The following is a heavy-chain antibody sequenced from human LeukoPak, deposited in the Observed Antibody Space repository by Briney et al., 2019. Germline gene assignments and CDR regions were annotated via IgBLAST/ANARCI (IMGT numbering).Heavy chain of an antibody. CDR3: ARDDSSGYYYLGGRGYYFDY. Sequence: GGSLRLSCAASGFTFSSYEMNWVRQAPGKGLEWVSYISSSGSTIYYADSVKGRFTISRDNAKNSLYLQMNSLRAEDTAVYYCARDDSSGYYYLGGRGYYFDYRGQGTLVTVSS. CDR2: ISSSGSTI. CDR1: GFTFSSYE. J-gene: IGHJ4*02. V-gene: IGHV3-48*03. D-gene: IGHD3-22*01.